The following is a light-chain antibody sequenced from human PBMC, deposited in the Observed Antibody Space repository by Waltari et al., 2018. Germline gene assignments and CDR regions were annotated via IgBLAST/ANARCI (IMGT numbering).Light chain of an antibody. Sequence: EIVMTQSPATLSVSPGERATLSCRASQIISTNLAWYQHKSGHAPSLLVYGASTRATGIPARFSGSGSGTEFSLTISSLQSEDFAVYYCQQYNNWPYTFGQGTKLEIK. V-gene: IGKV3-15*01. J-gene: IGKJ2*01. CDR1: QIISTN. CDR3: QQYNNWPYT. CDR2: GAS.